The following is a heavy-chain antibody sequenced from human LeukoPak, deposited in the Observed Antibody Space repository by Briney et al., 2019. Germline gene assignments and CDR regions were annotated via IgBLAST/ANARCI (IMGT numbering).Heavy chain of an antibody. CDR2: ISHDGTTK. D-gene: IGHD6-25*01. J-gene: IGHJ1*01. CDR3: AKEPTSYSSGWYFHH. Sequence: PGRSLRLSCAASVFIFTNYGMHWVRQALDKGLEWGALISHDGTTKFYADSVKGRFTISRDNSKNTLDLQMYSLRAEDTAVYYCAKEPTSYSSGWYFHHWGQGTLVTVSS. CDR1: VFIFTNYG. V-gene: IGHV3-30*18.